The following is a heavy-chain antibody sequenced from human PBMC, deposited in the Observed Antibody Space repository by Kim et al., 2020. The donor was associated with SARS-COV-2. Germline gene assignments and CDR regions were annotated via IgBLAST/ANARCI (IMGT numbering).Heavy chain of an antibody. V-gene: IGHV3-53*01. D-gene: IGHD2-21*02. Sequence: YYADSVKGRFTISRDNSKNTLYLQMNSLRAEDTAVYYCASGFAVTAATPHWGQGTLVTVSS. J-gene: IGHJ4*02. CDR3: ASGFAVTAATPH.